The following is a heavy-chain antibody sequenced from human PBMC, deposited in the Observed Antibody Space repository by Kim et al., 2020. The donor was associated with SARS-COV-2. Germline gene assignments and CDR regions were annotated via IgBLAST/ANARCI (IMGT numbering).Heavy chain of an antibody. CDR1: GFTFSSYS. CDR2: ISSSSSYI. CDR3: ARDRPLLWFGELSHYYYYGMDV. J-gene: IGHJ6*02. Sequence: GGSLRLSCAASGFTFSSYSMNWVRQAPGKGLEWVSSISSSSSYIYYADSVKGRFTISRDNAKNSLYLQMNSLRAEDTAVYYCARDRPLLWFGELSHYYYYGMDVWGQGTTVTVSS. D-gene: IGHD3-10*01. V-gene: IGHV3-21*04.